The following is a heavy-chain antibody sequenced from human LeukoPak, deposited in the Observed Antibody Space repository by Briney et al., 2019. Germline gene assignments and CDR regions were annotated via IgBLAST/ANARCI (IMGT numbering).Heavy chain of an antibody. Sequence: PSETLSLTCAVYGGSFSGYYWSWIRQPPGKGLEWIGEINHSGSTNYNPSLKSRVTISVDTSKNQFSLKLSSVTAADTAVYYRARHGSSGWYIWGFDAFDIWGQGTMVTVSS. J-gene: IGHJ3*02. CDR1: GGSFSGYY. CDR3: ARHGSSGWYIWGFDAFDI. CDR2: INHSGST. D-gene: IGHD6-19*01. V-gene: IGHV4-34*01.